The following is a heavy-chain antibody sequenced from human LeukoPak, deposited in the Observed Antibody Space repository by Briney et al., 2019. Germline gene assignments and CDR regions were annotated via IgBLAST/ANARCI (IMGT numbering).Heavy chain of an antibody. J-gene: IGHJ4*02. CDR3: AKEKVVSPPWVSYFDY. Sequence: GGSLRLSCAASGFAFGTYAVSWVRQAPGKGLEWVSVISGDTGSIVYADSVKGRFTISRDNSENTVYLQMDSLRAEDTAVYYCAKEKVVSPPWVSYFDYRGQGTLVTVSS. D-gene: IGHD1-26*01. CDR1: GFAFGTYA. V-gene: IGHV3-23*01. CDR2: ISGDTGSI.